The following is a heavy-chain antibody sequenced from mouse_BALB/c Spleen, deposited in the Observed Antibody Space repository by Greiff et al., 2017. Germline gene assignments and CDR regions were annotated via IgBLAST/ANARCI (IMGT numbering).Heavy chain of an antibody. Sequence: VQLQQPGAELVRPGASVKLSCKASGYTFTSYWINWVKQRPGQGLEWIGNIYPSDSYTNYNQKFKDKATLTVDKSSSTAYMQLSSPTSEDSAVYYCTRGSFYYYGSSYWGQGTLVTVSA. CDR2: IYPSDSYT. CDR3: TRGSFYYYGSSY. J-gene: IGHJ3*01. V-gene: IGHV1-69*02. D-gene: IGHD1-1*01. CDR1: GYTFTSYW.